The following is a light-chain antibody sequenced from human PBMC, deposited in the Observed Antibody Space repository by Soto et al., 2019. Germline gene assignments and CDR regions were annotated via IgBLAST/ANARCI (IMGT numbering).Light chain of an antibody. CDR2: GAS. CDR1: QSVSSK. V-gene: IGKV3D-15*01. Sequence: ETVMPQSPAPRSVSPGERAPLSCWASQSVSSKLAWYQQKPGQAPRLLIYGASTRATGIPARFSGSGSGTEFTLTISSLQSEDFAVYYCQQYNNWPTITFGQGTRLEIK. J-gene: IGKJ5*01. CDR3: QQYNNWPTIT.